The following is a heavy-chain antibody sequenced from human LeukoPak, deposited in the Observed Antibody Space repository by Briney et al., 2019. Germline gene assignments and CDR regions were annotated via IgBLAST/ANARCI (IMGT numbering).Heavy chain of an antibody. CDR3: ARELLYYFDY. V-gene: IGHV3-23*01. J-gene: IGHJ4*02. CDR2: LSGSGDST. D-gene: IGHD1-26*01. CDR1: GFTFSTYA. Sequence: PGGSLRLSCAASGFTFSTYAMSWVRQAPGKGLEWVSALSGSGDSTYYADSVKGRFTISRDNSKNTLYLQMNSLRAEDTAVYYCARELLYYFDYWGQGTLVTVSS.